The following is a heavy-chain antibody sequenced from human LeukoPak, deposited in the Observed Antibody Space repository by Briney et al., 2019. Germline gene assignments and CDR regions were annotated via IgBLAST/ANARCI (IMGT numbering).Heavy chain of an antibody. CDR3: ATSEHVLRYFDWLN. J-gene: IGHJ4*02. Sequence: GGSLRLSCAASGFTVGSNYMSWVRQAPGKGLEWVSVIYSGGSTYYADSVKGRFTISRDNSKNTLYLQMNSLRAEDTAVYYCATSEHVLRYFDWLNWGQGTLVTVSS. CDR1: GFTVGSNY. CDR2: IYSGGST. D-gene: IGHD3-9*01. V-gene: IGHV3-66*02.